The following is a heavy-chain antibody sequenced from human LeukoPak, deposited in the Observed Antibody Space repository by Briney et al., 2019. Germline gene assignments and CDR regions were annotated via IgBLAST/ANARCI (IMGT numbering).Heavy chain of an antibody. V-gene: IGHV3-30-3*01. Sequence: PGGSLRLSCAASGFTFSSYAMHWVRQAPGKGMEWVAVISYDGSNKYYADSVKGRFTISRDNSKNTLYLQMNSLRAEDTAVYYCAKGTKVAGYFDYWGQGTLVTVSS. D-gene: IGHD6-19*01. CDR3: AKGTKVAGYFDY. J-gene: IGHJ4*02. CDR1: GFTFSSYA. CDR2: ISYDGSNK.